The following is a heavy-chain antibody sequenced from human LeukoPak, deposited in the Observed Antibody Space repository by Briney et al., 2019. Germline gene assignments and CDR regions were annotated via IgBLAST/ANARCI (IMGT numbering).Heavy chain of an antibody. D-gene: IGHD7-27*01. V-gene: IGHV1-8*01. CDR2: MSPNSGDT. CDR3: ARGPPNWGYDY. J-gene: IGHJ4*02. Sequence: PGGSLRLSCAASGFTFSSYALNWVRQATGQRPEWMGWMSPNSGDTGYAQKFQDRVTMTRNTSISTAYMELSSLRSDDTAVYYCARGPPNWGYDYWGPGTLVTVSS. CDR1: GFTFSSYA.